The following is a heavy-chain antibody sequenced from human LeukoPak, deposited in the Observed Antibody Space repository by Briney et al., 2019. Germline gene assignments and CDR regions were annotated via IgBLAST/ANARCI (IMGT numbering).Heavy chain of an antibody. V-gene: IGHV3-21*01. CDR3: AREEFNWATHYYMDV. CDR1: GFTFSSYS. J-gene: IGHJ6*03. CDR2: ISSSSSYI. Sequence: GGSLRLSCAASGFTFSSYSMNWVRQAPGKGLEWVSSISSSSSYIYYADSVKGRFTISRDNARNSLYLQMNSLRAEDTAVYYCAREEFNWATHYYMDVWGKGTTVTVSS. D-gene: IGHD7-27*01.